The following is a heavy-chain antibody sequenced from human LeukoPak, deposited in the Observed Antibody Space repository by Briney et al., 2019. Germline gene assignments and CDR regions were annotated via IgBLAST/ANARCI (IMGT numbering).Heavy chain of an antibody. Sequence: GGSLRLSCAASGFIFSDYYMSWIRQSPGKGLEWISYISPNGTDIYSIDSVRGRFIISKDNAKNSLYLQMNSLRAEGTAVYYCASGSSSVGYWGQGTLVTVSS. V-gene: IGHV3-11*01. D-gene: IGHD6-6*01. CDR2: ISPNGTDI. CDR1: GFIFSDYY. CDR3: ASGSSSVGY. J-gene: IGHJ4*02.